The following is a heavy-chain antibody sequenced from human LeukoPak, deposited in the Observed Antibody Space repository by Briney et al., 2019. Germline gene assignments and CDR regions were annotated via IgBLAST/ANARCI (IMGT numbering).Heavy chain of an antibody. CDR2: VYATGTT. J-gene: IGHJ4*02. V-gene: IGHV4-59*01. CDR1: SGSITGYY. Sequence: SETLSLTCTVSSGSITGYYWSWIRQPPGKGLEWIAYVYATGTTNYNPSLKTRATISVDTSKNQLSLTLTSLTATDTAVYYCARVGSGGAWFDFWGQGALVSISS. D-gene: IGHD6-19*01. CDR3: ARVGSGGAWFDF.